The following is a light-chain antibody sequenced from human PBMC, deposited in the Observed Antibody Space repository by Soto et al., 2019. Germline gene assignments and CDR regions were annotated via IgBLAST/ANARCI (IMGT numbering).Light chain of an antibody. CDR2: DVS. CDR3: CSYAGSYTFVV. J-gene: IGLJ2*01. CDR1: SSHVGGYNY. Sequence: QSALTQPRSVSGSPGQSVTISCTGTSSHVGGYNYVSWYQQHPGKAPKLMIYDVSQRPSGVPDRFSGSKSGNTASLTISGLQAEDEADYYCCSYAGSYTFVVFGGGTQLTVL. V-gene: IGLV2-11*01.